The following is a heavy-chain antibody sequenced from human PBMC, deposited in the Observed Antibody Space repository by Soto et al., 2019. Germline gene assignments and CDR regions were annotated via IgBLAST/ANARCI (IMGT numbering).Heavy chain of an antibody. J-gene: IGHJ5*02. CDR2: IYSGGST. Sequence: EVQLVESGGGLVQPGGSLRLSCAVSGFTVSSNYMNWVRQTPGKGLEWVSVIYSGGSTYYADSVKGRFTISRDNSKNTLYLQMNSLRVEDTAVYYCAREEKGFGPWGQGTLVTVSS. CDR1: GFTVSSNY. V-gene: IGHV3-66*01. CDR3: AREEKGFGP.